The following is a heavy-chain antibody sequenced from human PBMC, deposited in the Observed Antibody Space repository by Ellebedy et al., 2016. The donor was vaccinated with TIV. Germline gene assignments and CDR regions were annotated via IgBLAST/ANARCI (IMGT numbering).Heavy chain of an antibody. CDR2: ISDSGGNT. J-gene: IGHJ3*01. Sequence: GESLKISCVASGFTFSSYAMCLVRQAPGKGLEWVSTISDSGGNTYFPDSGKGQFTISRDNSRSTLYLQMNSRRAEEKAVYYWARDPVGVGPAFDVWGQGTMVTVSS. CDR3: ARDPVGVGPAFDV. V-gene: IGHV3-23*01. D-gene: IGHD4-23*01. CDR1: GFTFSSYA.